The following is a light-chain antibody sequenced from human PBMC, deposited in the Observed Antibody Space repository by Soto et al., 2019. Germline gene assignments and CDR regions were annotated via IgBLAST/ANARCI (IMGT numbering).Light chain of an antibody. V-gene: IGKV3-20*01. Sequence: EIVLTQSPGTLSLSPGERATLSCRASQSVSSSYLAWYQQKPGPAHRLFIYNASSRATGIPDRFSGGGSGPDFALTISRLEPEAFAVYYCQHYVSSPSRPTFGGGTKVEIK. CDR3: QHYVSSPSRPT. CDR2: NAS. CDR1: QSVSSSY. J-gene: IGKJ4*01.